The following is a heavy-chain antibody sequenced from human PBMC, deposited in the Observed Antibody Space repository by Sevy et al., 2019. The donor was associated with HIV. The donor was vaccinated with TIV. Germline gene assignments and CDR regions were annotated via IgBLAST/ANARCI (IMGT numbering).Heavy chain of an antibody. CDR1: GYTLTKLD. CDR3: TTMEYYHNIIGSSSGDY. CDR2: FDPEDGDT. V-gene: IGHV1-24*01. D-gene: IGHD3-22*01. Sequence: ASVKVSCKVSGYTLTKLDMHWVRQAPGKGLEWMGGFDPEDGDTFYAQKFQGRVTMTEDTSTDTADMELSSLRSEDTAVYYCTTMEYYHNIIGSSSGDYWGQGTLVTVSS. J-gene: IGHJ4*02.